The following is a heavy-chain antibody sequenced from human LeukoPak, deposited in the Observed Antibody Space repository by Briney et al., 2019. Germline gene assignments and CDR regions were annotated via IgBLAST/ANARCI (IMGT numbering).Heavy chain of an antibody. CDR1: GFTFSSYS. CDR3: AASGYRSKEGAFDI. D-gene: IGHD6-13*01. V-gene: IGHV3-9*03. J-gene: IGHJ3*02. Sequence: GGSLRLSCAASGFTFSSYSMNWVRQAPGKGLEWVSGISWNSGSIGYADSVKGRFTISRDNAKNSLYLQMNSLRAEDMALYYCAASGYRSKEGAFDIWGQGTMVTVSS. CDR2: ISWNSGSI.